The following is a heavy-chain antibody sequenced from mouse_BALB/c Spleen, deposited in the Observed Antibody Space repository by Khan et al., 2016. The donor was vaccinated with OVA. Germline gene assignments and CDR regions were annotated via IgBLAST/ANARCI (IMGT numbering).Heavy chain of an antibody. CDR3: ARDQYGNYFYAMGD. CDR2: IDPSDSET. D-gene: IGHD2-10*02. J-gene: IGHJ4*01. V-gene: IGHV1-69*02. Sequence: QVQLQQPGAELVKPGAPVKLSCKASGYTFTSYWMNWVKQRPGRGLEWIGRIDPSDSETHYNQKFKDKATLTVDQSSSTAYIQLSSLTSEDSAVYYCARDQYGNYFYAMGDWGQGTSGTVSS. CDR1: GYTFTSYW.